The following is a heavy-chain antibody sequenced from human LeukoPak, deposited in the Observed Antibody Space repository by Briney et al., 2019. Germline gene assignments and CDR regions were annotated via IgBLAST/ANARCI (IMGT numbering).Heavy chain of an antibody. J-gene: IGHJ4*02. CDR2: IYYSGST. CDR3: ARRDYDYVWGSYAPPFDY. Sequence: SETLSLTCTVSGGSISSSSYYWGWIRQPPGKGLEWIGSIYYSGSTYYNPSLKSRVTISVDTSKNQFSLQLSSVTAADTAVYYCARRDYDYVWGSYAPPFDYWGQGTLVTVSS. CDR1: GGSISSSSYY. V-gene: IGHV4-39*01. D-gene: IGHD3-16*01.